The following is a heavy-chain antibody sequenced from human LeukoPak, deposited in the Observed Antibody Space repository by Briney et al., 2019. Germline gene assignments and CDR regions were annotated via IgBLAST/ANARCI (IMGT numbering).Heavy chain of an antibody. CDR2: IRYDGSNK. CDR1: GFTFSSYG. V-gene: IGHV3-30*02. D-gene: IGHD4-17*01. CDR3: ARDVRSHGDYVPDAFDI. J-gene: IGHJ3*02. Sequence: QTGGSLRLSCAASGFTFSSYGMHWVRQAPGKGLEWVAFIRYDGSNKYYADSVKGRFTISRDNAKNSLYLQMNSLRAEDTAVYYCARDVRSHGDYVPDAFDIWGQGTMVTVSS.